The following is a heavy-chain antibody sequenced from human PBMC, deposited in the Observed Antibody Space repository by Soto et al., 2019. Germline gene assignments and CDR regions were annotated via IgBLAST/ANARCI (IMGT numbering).Heavy chain of an antibody. CDR1: GGTFSSYA. CDR3: ARPFLDDILTGAYCYGMDV. D-gene: IGHD3-9*01. V-gene: IGHV1-69*12. Sequence: QVQLVQSGAEVKKPGSSVKVSCKASGGTFSSYAISWVRQAPGQGLEWMGGIIPIFGTANYAQKFQGRVTITADESTSTAYMELSSLRSEDTAVYYCARPFLDDILTGAYCYGMDVWGQGTTVTVSS. CDR2: IIPIFGTA. J-gene: IGHJ6*02.